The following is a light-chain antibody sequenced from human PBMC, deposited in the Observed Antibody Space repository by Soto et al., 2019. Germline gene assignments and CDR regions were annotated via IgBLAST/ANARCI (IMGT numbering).Light chain of an antibody. CDR3: QQTYNTPRT. Sequence: EIVITQSPSTLSVSPGERATLSCRASQSVSRNLAWYQQKPGQAPRLLIYDASTRATGIPDRFSGGGSGTESTLTISSLQSEDFATYYCQQTYNTPRTFGQGTRLEIK. CDR1: QSVSRN. CDR2: DAS. V-gene: IGKV3-15*01. J-gene: IGKJ5*01.